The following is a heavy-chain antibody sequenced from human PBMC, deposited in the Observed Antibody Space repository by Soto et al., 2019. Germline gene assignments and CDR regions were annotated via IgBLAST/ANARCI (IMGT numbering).Heavy chain of an antibody. V-gene: IGHV4-4*07. D-gene: IGHD6-19*01. J-gene: IGHJ5*02. CDR1: GASISSYF. Sequence: QVQLQESGPGLVEPSETLSLTCTVSGASISSYFWTWIRQPAGKGLDWIGRISTSGTTNYNPSLKSRVTISVDTSKNHFSLNLSPVTAADTAVYYCAREAGPDRWFDPWGQGTLVTVSS. CDR3: AREAGPDRWFDP. CDR2: ISTSGTT.